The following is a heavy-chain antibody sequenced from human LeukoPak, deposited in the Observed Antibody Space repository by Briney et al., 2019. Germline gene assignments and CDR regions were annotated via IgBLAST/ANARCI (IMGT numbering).Heavy chain of an antibody. CDR2: IRGSGIRT. CDR3: AKLLVLVSATRFYFDH. V-gene: IGHV3-23*01. CDR1: GFTFSGSA. Sequence: GGPLRLSCAASGFTFSGSAMSWVRQAPGKGLEWVSLIRGSGIRTYYADSVKGRFTISRDNSKNTLYLQMKSLRAGDTAVYYCAKLLVLVSATRFYFDHWGQGTLVPVSS. D-gene: IGHD2-15*01. J-gene: IGHJ4*02.